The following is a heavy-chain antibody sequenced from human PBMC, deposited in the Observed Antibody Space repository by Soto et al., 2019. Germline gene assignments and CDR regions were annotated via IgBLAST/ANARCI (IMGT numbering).Heavy chain of an antibody. V-gene: IGHV4-30-2*02. CDR2: IYHSGST. D-gene: IGHD3-22*01. J-gene: IGHJ4*02. CDR3: ARNNGRENYYDSSGYWYYIDY. Sequence: SETLSLTCAVSGGSISSGGYSWGWIRQPPGKGLEWIGYIYHSGSTYYNPSLKSRVTISVDTSKNQFSLKLSSVTAADTAVYYCARNNGRENYYDSSGYWYYIDYWGQGTLVTVSS. CDR1: GGSISSGGYS.